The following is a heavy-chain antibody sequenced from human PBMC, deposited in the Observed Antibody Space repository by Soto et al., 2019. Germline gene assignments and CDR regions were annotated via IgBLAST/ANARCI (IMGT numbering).Heavy chain of an antibody. D-gene: IGHD3-3*01. CDR3: ARTLEGDWDMDV. CDR2: ISSSSSTI. CDR1: GFTFSSYS. V-gene: IGHV3-48*02. J-gene: IGHJ6*02. Sequence: GGSLRLSCAASGFTFSSYSMNWVRQAPGKGLEWVSYISSSSSTIYYADPVKGRFTISRDNAKNSLYLQMNSLRDEDTAVYYCARTLEGDWDMDVWGQGTTVTVSS.